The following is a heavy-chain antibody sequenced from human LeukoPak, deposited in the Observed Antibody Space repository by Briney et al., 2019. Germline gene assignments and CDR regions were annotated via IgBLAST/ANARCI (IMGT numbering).Heavy chain of an antibody. CDR3: ARDGDPYYYDSSGYLYPLRY. D-gene: IGHD3-22*01. Sequence: ASVKVSCKASGYTFTGYYMHWVRQAPGQGLEWMGWINPNSGGTNYAQKFQGRVTMTRDTSISTAYMELSRLRSDDTAVYYCARDGDPYYYDSSGYLYPLRYWGQGTLVTVSS. V-gene: IGHV1-2*02. CDR2: INPNSGGT. J-gene: IGHJ4*02. CDR1: GYTFTGYY.